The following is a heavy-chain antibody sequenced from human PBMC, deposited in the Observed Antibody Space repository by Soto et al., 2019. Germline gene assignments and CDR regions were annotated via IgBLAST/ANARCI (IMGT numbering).Heavy chain of an antibody. CDR2: IYYSGST. Sequence: SETLSLTCTVPGGSISSSSYYWGWIRQPPGKGLEWIGSIYYSGSTYYNPSLKSRVTISVDTSKNQFSLKLSSVTAADMAVYYCAIIVLVPAARGDYYYYYGMDVWGQGTTVTVSS. J-gene: IGHJ6*02. V-gene: IGHV4-39*01. CDR1: GGSISSSSYY. CDR3: AIIVLVPAARGDYYYYYGMDV. D-gene: IGHD2-2*01.